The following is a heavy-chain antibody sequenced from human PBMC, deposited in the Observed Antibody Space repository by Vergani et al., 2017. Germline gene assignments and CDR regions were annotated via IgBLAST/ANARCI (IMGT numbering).Heavy chain of an antibody. V-gene: IGHV3-7*01. D-gene: IGHD3-3*01. J-gene: IGHJ6*02. CDR2: IKQDGSEK. CDR3: ARDLLPNYDFWSGYSHAYYYYYGMDV. CDR1: GFTFSNYW. Sequence: EVQLVESGGGLVQPGGSLRLSCAASGFTFSNYWMSWVRQAPGKGLEWVANIKQDGSEKNYVDSVKGRFTISRDNAKNSLYLQMNSLRAEDTAVYYCARDLLPNYDFWSGYSHAYYYYYGMDVWGQGTTVTVSS.